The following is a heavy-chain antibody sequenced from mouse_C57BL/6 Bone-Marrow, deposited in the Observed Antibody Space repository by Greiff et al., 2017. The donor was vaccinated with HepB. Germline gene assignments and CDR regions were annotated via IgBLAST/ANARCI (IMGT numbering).Heavy chain of an antibody. V-gene: IGHV1-74*01. D-gene: IGHD2-3*01. CDR1: GYTFTSYW. CDR3: AIWGYSPWFAY. J-gene: IGHJ3*01. CDR2: IHPSDSDT. Sequence: VQLQQPGAELVKPGASVKVSCKASGYTFTSYWMHWVKQRPGQGLEWIGRIHPSDSDTNYNQKFKGKATLIVDKSSSTAYMQLSSLTSEDSAVYYCAIWGYSPWFAYWGQGTLVTVSA.